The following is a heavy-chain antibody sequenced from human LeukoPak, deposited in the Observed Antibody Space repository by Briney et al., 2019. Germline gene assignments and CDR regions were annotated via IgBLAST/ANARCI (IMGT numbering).Heavy chain of an antibody. Sequence: SETLSLTCTVSGGSVSSGGNYWSWIRQPPGKGLEWIGSIYYSGSTYYNPSLKSRVTISVDTSKNQFSLKLSSVTAADTAVYYCARVKVVPAGTSYYYYGMDVWGQGTTVTVSS. D-gene: IGHD2-2*01. CDR2: IYYSGST. CDR3: ARVKVVPAGTSYYYYGMDV. J-gene: IGHJ6*02. CDR1: GGSVSSGGNY. V-gene: IGHV4-30-4*01.